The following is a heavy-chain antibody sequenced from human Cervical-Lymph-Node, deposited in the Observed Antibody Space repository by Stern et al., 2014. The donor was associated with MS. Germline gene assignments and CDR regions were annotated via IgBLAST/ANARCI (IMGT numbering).Heavy chain of an antibody. J-gene: IGHJ3*02. CDR2: INGDNGNT. Sequence: QVQLVQSGAEVKDPGASVKVSCKASGYSFISHAMHWVRQAPGQTFEWMGWINGDNGNTKDSQKLQGRVTITRDKTTSTAYMELSSLTSEDTAVYYCARAGYCSPSTCSDAFDIWGQGTMVTVSS. CDR3: ARAGYCSPSTCSDAFDI. CDR1: GYSFISHA. D-gene: IGHD2-15*01. V-gene: IGHV1-3*01.